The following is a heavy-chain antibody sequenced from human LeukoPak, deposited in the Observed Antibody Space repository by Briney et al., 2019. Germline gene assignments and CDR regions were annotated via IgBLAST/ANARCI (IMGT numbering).Heavy chain of an antibody. D-gene: IGHD1-26*01. J-gene: IGHJ4*02. CDR2: ISSSSSYI. CDR1: GFTVSSNY. V-gene: IGHV3-21*01. Sequence: TGGSLRLSCAASGFTVSSNYMSWVRQAPGKGLEWVSSISSSSSYIYYADSVKGRFTISRDNAKNSLYLQMNSLRAEDTAVYYCARNLYSGSLVWGQGTLVTVSS. CDR3: ARNLYSGSLV.